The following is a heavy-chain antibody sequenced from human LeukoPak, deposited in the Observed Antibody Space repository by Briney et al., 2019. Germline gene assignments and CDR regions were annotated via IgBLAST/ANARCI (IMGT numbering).Heavy chain of an antibody. J-gene: IGHJ4*02. CDR3: AKKPYDFWSGYYRGGQLDY. D-gene: IGHD3-3*01. CDR1: GFTFSSYG. V-gene: IGHV3-30*18. CDR2: ISYDGSNK. Sequence: PGGSLRLSCAASGFTFSSYGMHWVRQAPGKGPEWVAVISYDGSNKYYADSVKGRFTISRDNSKNTLYLQMNSLRAEDTAVYYCAKKPYDFWSGYYRGGQLDYWGQGTLVTVSS.